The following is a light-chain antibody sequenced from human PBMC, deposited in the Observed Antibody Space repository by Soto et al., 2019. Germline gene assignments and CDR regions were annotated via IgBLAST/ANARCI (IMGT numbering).Light chain of an antibody. CDR2: GAS. CDR3: QQYGSPPPWT. Sequence: VMTPSPANLSVSPGERATLSCRASQSVSSSYLAWYQQKPGQAPRLLIYGASSRSTGIPNRFSGSGSGTDFPLTISRLVPDDLAVYYCQQYGSPPPWTFGRGTKVDIK. J-gene: IGKJ1*01. V-gene: IGKV3-20*01. CDR1: QSVSSSY.